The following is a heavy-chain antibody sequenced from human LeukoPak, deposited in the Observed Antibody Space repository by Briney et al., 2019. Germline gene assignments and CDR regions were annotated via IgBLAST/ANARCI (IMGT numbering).Heavy chain of an antibody. CDR3: ATVYCGGDCYWDFDI. Sequence: ASVKVSCKASGYILTSYYMYWVRQAPGQGLEWMGIINPSGGSTSYAQKFQGRVTMTRDTSISTAYMELSRLRSDDTAVYYCATVYCGGDCYWDFDIWGQGTMVTVSS. CDR1: GYILTSYY. D-gene: IGHD2-21*01. V-gene: IGHV1-46*01. CDR2: INPSGGST. J-gene: IGHJ3*02.